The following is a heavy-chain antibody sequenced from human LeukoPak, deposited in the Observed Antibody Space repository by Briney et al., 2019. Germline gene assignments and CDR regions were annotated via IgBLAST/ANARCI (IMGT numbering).Heavy chain of an antibody. V-gene: IGHV4-59*01. CDR3: ARGGASSEWFDP. CDR1: GDSISGYY. CDR2: IHSSGTT. Sequence: SETLSLTCTVSGDSISGYYWSWIRQPPGKGLEWIAFIHSSGTTNCNPSLKSRVSISVDTSNNQFSLNVNSVTAADTAVYYCARGGASSEWFDPWGQGTLVTVSS. J-gene: IGHJ5*02. D-gene: IGHD6-25*01.